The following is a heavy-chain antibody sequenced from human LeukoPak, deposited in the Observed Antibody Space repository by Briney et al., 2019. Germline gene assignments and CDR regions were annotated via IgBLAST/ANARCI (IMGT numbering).Heavy chain of an antibody. CDR1: GYTFTSYG. CDR2: ISAYNGNT. Sequence: ASVKVSCKASGYTFTSYGISWVRQAPGQGLEWMGWISAYNGNTNYAQKLQGRVTMTTDTSTSTAYMELRSLRSDDTAMYYCARAADYYYYMDVWGKGTTVTVSS. J-gene: IGHJ6*03. V-gene: IGHV1-18*01. CDR3: ARAADYYYYMDV.